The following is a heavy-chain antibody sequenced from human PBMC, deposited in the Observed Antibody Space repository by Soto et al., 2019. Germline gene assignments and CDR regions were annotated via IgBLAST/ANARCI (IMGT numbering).Heavy chain of an antibody. V-gene: IGHV3-21*01. CDR3: ARSRATTVTTYYYYMDV. CDR2: ISSSSSYI. D-gene: IGHD4-4*01. Sequence: EVQLVESGGGLVKPGGSLRLSCAASGFTFSSYSMNWVRQAPGKGLEWVSSISSSSSYIYYADSVKCRFTISRDNAKNSLYLQMTSLRAEDTAVYYCARSRATTVTTYYYYMDVWGKGTTVTVSS. J-gene: IGHJ6*03. CDR1: GFTFSSYS.